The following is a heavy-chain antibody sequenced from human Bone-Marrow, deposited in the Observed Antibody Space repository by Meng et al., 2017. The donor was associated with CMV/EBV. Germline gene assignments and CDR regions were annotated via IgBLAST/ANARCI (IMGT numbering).Heavy chain of an antibody. CDR2: IWYDGSNK. D-gene: IGHD6-19*01. J-gene: IGHJ5*02. V-gene: IGHV3-33*01. CDR3: ARGSGLNNWFDP. Sequence: GGSLRLSCAASGFTFSSYGMHWVRQAPGKGLEWVAVIWYDGSNKYYADSVKGRFTISRDNSKNTLYLQMNSLRAEDTAVYYCARGSGLNNWFDPWGQGTLVTVSS. CDR1: GFTFSSYG.